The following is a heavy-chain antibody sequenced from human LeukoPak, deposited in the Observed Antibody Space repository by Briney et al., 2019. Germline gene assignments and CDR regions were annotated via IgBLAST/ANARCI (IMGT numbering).Heavy chain of an antibody. CDR3: ARAPDTAMVIDYFDY. CDR2: IIPIFGTA. Sequence: ASVKVSRKASGGTFSSYAISWVRQAPGQGLEWMGRIIPIFGTANYAQKFQGRVTITTDESTSTAYMELSSLRSEDTAVYYCARAPDTAMVIDYFDYWGQGTLVTVSS. CDR1: GGTFSSYA. V-gene: IGHV1-69*05. J-gene: IGHJ4*02. D-gene: IGHD5-18*01.